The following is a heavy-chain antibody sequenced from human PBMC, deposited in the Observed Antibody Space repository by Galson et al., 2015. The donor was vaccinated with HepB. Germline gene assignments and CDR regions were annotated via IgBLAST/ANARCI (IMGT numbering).Heavy chain of an antibody. D-gene: IGHD3-10*01. J-gene: IGHJ4*02. Sequence: SLRLSCAASGFTFTSDAVSWVRQAPGKGLEWVSSISGVGRRTYYVGSVKGRFTISRDNSKNTLFLQMNSLRAEDTAVYFCTRDALVRGLIITYFFDYWGLGALVTVSS. V-gene: IGHV3-23*01. CDR3: TRDALVRGLIITYFFDY. CDR1: GFTFTSDA. CDR2: ISGVGRRT.